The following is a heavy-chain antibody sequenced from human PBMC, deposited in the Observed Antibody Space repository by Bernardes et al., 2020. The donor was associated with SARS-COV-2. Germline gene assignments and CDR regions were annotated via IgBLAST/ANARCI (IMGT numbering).Heavy chain of an antibody. J-gene: IGHJ3*02. V-gene: IGHV3-11*06. CDR3: ASLYDSSGRSAFDI. CDR2: ISDSSSYT. CDR1: ASSFRDYY. Sequence: GGSLRLSCAACASSFRDYYMSWIRQAPGKGLEWVSYISDSSSYTNYADSVMGRFTISRDNAKNSLYLQMNSLRADDTAVYYCASLYDSSGRSAFDIWGQGIMVTVSS. D-gene: IGHD3-22*01.